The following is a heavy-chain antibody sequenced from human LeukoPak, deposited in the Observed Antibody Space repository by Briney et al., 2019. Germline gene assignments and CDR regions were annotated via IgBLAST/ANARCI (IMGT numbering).Heavy chain of an antibody. D-gene: IGHD6-19*01. CDR2: IKQDGSGE. J-gene: IGHJ4*02. CDR3: TTGYSSGWYNEGNY. Sequence: PGGSLRLSCAVSGFTFSSYWMTWVRQAPGKGLEWVAKIKQDGSGEYYLDSVKGRFTISRDNAKNSLYLQMNSLRDDDTAVYFCTTGYSSGWYNEGNYWGQGTLVTVSS. CDR1: GFTFSSYW. V-gene: IGHV3-7*01.